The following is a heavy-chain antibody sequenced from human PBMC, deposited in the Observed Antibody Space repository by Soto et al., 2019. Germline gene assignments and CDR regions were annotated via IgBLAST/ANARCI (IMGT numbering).Heavy chain of an antibody. V-gene: IGHV3-30-3*01. CDR2: ISYDGSNK. D-gene: IGHD3-22*01. CDR3: ARVLHYYDSSGYGY. J-gene: IGHJ4*02. Sequence: GGSLRLSCAASGFTFSSYAMHWVRQAPGKGLEWVAVISYDGSNKYYADSVKGRFTISRDNSKNTLYLQMNSLRAEDTAVYYCARVLHYYDSSGYGYWGQGTLVTVSS. CDR1: GFTFSSYA.